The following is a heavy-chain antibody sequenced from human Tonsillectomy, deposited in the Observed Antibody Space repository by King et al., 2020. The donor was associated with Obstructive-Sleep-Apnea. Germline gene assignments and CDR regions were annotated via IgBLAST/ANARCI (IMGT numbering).Heavy chain of an antibody. CDR1: GYTFTSYD. V-gene: IGHV1-8*01. CDR3: ARLRYSDWSTDY. J-gene: IGHJ4*02. D-gene: IGHD3-9*01. CDR2: RNPNSGNT. Sequence: VQLVESGAEVKKPGASVKVSCKASGYTFTSYDITWVRQATGQGLEWMGWRNPNSGNTGYAQKFQGRVTMTRNTSITTAYMELSSLRSEDTAVYYCARLRYSDWSTDYWGQGTLVTVSS.